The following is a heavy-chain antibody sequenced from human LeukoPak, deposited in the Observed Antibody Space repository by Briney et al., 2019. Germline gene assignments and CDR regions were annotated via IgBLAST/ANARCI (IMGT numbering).Heavy chain of an antibody. J-gene: IGHJ4*02. V-gene: IGHV3-30*03. Sequence: GGSLRLSCAASGFTFSSYGVHWVRQAPGKGLEWVAVISYDGSKKFYADSVKGRFTISRDNSENTLYLQMNSLRAEDTAVYYCARGGWIQTANTLFDYWGQGTLVTVSS. CDR3: ARGGWIQTANTLFDY. CDR2: ISYDGSKK. D-gene: IGHD5-18*01. CDR1: GFTFSSYG.